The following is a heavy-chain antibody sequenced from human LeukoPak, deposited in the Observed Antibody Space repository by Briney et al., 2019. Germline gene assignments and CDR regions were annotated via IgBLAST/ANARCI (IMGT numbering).Heavy chain of an antibody. CDR1: GYSFTSYW. Sequence: GESLKISCKGSGYSFTSYWIGWVRQMPGKGLEWMGIIYPGDSDTRYSPSFQGQVTISADKSISTAYLQWSSLKASDTARYYCAGRSAIVVVPAAMGAFDIWGQGTMVTVSS. D-gene: IGHD2-2*01. CDR3: AGRSAIVVVPAAMGAFDI. CDR2: IYPGDSDT. J-gene: IGHJ3*02. V-gene: IGHV5-51*01.